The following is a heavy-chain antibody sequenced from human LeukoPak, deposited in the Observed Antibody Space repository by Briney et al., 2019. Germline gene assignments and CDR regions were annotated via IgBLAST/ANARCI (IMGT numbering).Heavy chain of an antibody. V-gene: IGHV3-33*01. CDR2: IWYDGSNK. CDR3: ARYGLGAHAFDI. J-gene: IGHJ3*02. CDR1: GFTFSSYG. D-gene: IGHD3/OR15-3a*01. Sequence: GGSLRLSCAASGFTFSSYGMHWVRQAPGKGLEWVAVIWYDGSNKFYADSVKGRFIISRDNSKNTLYLQMNSLRAEDTALYYCARYGLGAHAFDIWGQGTMVTVSS.